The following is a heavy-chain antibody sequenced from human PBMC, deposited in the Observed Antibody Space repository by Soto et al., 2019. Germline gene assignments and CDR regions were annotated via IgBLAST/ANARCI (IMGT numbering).Heavy chain of an antibody. CDR1: GFTVSSNY. J-gene: IGHJ4*02. D-gene: IGHD1-1*01. Sequence: EVQLVESGGGLVQPGGSLRLSCAASGFTVSSNYMSWVRQAPGKGLEWVSYISSSSSTIYYADSVKGRFTISRDNAKNSLYLQMNSLRDEDTAVYYCARGEKLELFFDYWGQGTLVTVSS. CDR2: ISSSSSTI. CDR3: ARGEKLELFFDY. V-gene: IGHV3-48*02.